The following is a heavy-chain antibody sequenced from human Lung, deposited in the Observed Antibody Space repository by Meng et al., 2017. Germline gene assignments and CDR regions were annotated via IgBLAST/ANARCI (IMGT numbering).Heavy chain of an antibody. Sequence: QVQLQQGGAGRLKPSGTLSLTCVVSGGSLSDYYWSWTRQPPGKGLEWIGEINHSGSTNYNPSLESRATISVDTSQNNLSLKLSSVTAADSAVYYCARGPTTMAHDFDYWGQGTLVTVSS. J-gene: IGHJ4*02. CDR3: ARGPTTMAHDFDY. V-gene: IGHV4-34*01. D-gene: IGHD4-11*01. CDR1: GGSLSDYY. CDR2: INHSGST.